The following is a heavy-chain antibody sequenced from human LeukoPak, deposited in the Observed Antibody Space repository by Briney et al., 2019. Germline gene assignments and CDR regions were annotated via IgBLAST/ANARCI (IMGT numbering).Heavy chain of an antibody. CDR1: GGSISSGDYY. Sequence: PSETLSLTCTVSGGSISSGDYYWSRIRQPPGKGLEWIGYIYYSGSTYYNPSLKSRVTISVDTSKNQFSLKLRSVTAADTAVYYCARDRRNEWFDPWGQGTLVTVSS. J-gene: IGHJ5*02. CDR2: IYYSGST. CDR3: ARDRRNEWFDP. V-gene: IGHV4-30-4*01.